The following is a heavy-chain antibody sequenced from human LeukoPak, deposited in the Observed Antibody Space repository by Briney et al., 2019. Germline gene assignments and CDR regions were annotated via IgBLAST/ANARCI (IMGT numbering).Heavy chain of an antibody. Sequence: QTLSLTCAISGDSFSSNSAAWNWLRQSPSRGLEWLGRTYYRSKWYNDYAVSVKGRVTINPDTSKNQFSLQLNSVTPEDTAVYYCAREATGWRPLDFWGQGTLVTVSS. CDR1: GDSFSSNSAA. CDR3: AREATGWRPLDF. CDR2: TYYRSKWYN. V-gene: IGHV6-1*01. D-gene: IGHD6-19*01. J-gene: IGHJ4*02.